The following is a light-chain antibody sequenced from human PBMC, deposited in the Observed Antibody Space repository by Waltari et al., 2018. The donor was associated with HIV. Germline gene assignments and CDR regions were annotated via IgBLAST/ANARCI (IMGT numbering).Light chain of an antibody. CDR1: QSLLHGSGFNY. Sequence: DVVMTPSPVSLSVTPGESASISCSSSQSLLHGSGFNYLDWDLQKPGQAPQLLIYLGSNRASGVSDRFIGSGSGTDCSLEINKLEHDDVGVYFCMQSLQTPLTFGGGTKVEIK. CDR2: LGS. V-gene: IGKV2-28*01. J-gene: IGKJ4*01. CDR3: MQSLQTPLT.